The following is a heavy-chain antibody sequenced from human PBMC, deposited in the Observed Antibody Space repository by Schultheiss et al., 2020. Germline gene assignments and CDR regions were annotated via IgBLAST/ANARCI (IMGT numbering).Heavy chain of an antibody. Sequence: GGSLRLSCVASGFTFSSYVINWVRQAPGKGLEWVSRINSDGSSTSYADSVKGRFTISRDNAKNTLYLQMNSLRAEDTAVYYCARDPGSSPLWAFDIWGQGTMVTVSS. CDR1: GFTFSSYV. D-gene: IGHD6-6*01. V-gene: IGHV3-74*01. J-gene: IGHJ3*02. CDR3: ARDPGSSPLWAFDI. CDR2: INSDGSST.